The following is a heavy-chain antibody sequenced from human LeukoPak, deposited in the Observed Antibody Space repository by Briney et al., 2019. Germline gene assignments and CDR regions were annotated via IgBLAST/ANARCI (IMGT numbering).Heavy chain of an antibody. D-gene: IGHD2-21*02. J-gene: IGHJ5*02. CDR2: ISSSSRYI. V-gene: IGHV3-21*01. CDR1: GFTFNDYD. CDR3: ARDPTSVVVTANPT. Sequence: GGSLRLSCAASGFTFNDYDMHWVRQAPGKGLEWVSSISSSSRYIYYADSVKGRFTISRDNAKNSLYLQMNSLRAEDTAVYYCARDPTSVVVTANPTWGQGTLVTVSS.